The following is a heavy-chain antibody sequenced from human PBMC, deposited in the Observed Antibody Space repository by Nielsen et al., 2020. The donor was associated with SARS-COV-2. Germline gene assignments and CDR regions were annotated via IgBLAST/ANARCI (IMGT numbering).Heavy chain of an antibody. J-gene: IGHJ4*02. CDR3: AKDRDGYNSH. CDR1: GFTFDDYT. CDR2: ISWDGGST. D-gene: IGHD5-24*01. Sequence: GESLKISCAASGFTFDDYTMHWVRQAPGKGLEWASLISWDGGSTYYADSVKGRFTISRDNSKNSLYLQMNSLRTEDTALYYCAKDRDGYNSHWGQGTLVTVSS. V-gene: IGHV3-43*01.